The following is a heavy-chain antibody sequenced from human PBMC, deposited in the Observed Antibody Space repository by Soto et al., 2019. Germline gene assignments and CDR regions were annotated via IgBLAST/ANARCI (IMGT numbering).Heavy chain of an antibody. J-gene: IGHJ4*02. CDR2: INHSGST. Sequence: QVQLQQWGAGLLKPSETLSLTCAVYGGSFSGYYWSWIRQPPGKGLEWIGEINHSGSTNYNPSLKSRVTISVDTSKNQFSLKLSSVTAADTAVYYCATIYYDFWSGYYFDYWGQGTLVTVSS. CDR3: ATIYYDFWSGYYFDY. D-gene: IGHD3-3*01. V-gene: IGHV4-34*01. CDR1: GGSFSGYY.